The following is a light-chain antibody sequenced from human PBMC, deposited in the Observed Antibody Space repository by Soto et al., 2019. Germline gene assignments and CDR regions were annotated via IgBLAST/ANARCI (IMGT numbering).Light chain of an antibody. V-gene: IGLV2-14*01. Sequence: QSALPQPASVYGSPGQSIAISCKGTSSDVGGYSYVSWYQQQPGKAPKLVISDVSNRPSGVSDRFSGPKSGNTASLTISGLQTEDEADYYCASYTTSSTYVFGTG. CDR3: ASYTTSSTYV. CDR2: DVS. CDR1: SSDVGGYSY. J-gene: IGLJ1*01.